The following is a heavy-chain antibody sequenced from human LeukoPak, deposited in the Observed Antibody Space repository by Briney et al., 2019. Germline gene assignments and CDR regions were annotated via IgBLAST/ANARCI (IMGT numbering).Heavy chain of an antibody. CDR3: AREREAYCGGDCYSSYFDY. CDR2: IYYSGST. Sequence: PSETLSLTCTVSGGYVSSYYWSWIRQPPGKGLEWIGYIYYSGSTNYNPSLKSRVTISVDTSKNQFSLRLSSVTAADTAVYYCAREREAYCGGDCYSSYFDYWGQGTLVTVSS. J-gene: IGHJ4*02. D-gene: IGHD2-21*02. V-gene: IGHV4-59*02. CDR1: GGYVSSYY.